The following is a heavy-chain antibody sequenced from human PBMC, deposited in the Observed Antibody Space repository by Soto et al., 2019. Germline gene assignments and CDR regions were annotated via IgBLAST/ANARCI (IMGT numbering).Heavy chain of an antibody. CDR1: GFSLTNSGVG. V-gene: IGHV2-5*02. CDR2: IYWDDDK. D-gene: IGHD3-22*01. CDR3: AHITTLRYDSSGYLDY. J-gene: IGHJ4*02. Sequence: GSGPTLVHPTQTLTLTCTFSGFSLTNSGVGVGWIRQPPGKALEWLALIYWDDDKRYSPSLKSRLTITKDTSKNQVVLTMTNMDPVDTATYYGAHITTLRYDSSGYLDYRVQRTLVTVSS.